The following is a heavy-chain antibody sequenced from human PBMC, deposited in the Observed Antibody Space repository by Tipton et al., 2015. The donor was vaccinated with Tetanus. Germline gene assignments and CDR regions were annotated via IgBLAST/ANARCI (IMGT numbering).Heavy chain of an antibody. D-gene: IGHD1-26*01. V-gene: IGHV4-31*03. CDR2: IYYTDYT. Sequence: TLSLTCTVSGASINAGGYLWTWVRQQPGKGLEWIGHIYYTDYTSYAPSLDSRVRISVNTSTNFFSLRLTSVTAADTAVYFCARGLPREPFYLDYWGQGQQVIVSS. J-gene: IGHJ4*02. CDR3: ARGLPREPFYLDY. CDR1: GASINAGGYL.